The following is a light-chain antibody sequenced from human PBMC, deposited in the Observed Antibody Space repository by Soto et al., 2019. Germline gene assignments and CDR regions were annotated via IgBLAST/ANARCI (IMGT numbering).Light chain of an antibody. V-gene: IGKV3-20*01. Sequence: EFVLTQSPGTLSLSPGERTTLSCRASQTVRNNYLAWYQQKPGQAPTLLIYDASNRATGIPDRFSGGGSGTDFTHTISRLEPEDFAVYYCQQFASYPLTFGGGTKVEIK. J-gene: IGKJ4*01. CDR3: QQFASYPLT. CDR2: DAS. CDR1: QTVRNNY.